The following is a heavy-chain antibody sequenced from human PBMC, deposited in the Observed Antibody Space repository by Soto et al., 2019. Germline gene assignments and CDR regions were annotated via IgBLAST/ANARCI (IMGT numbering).Heavy chain of an antibody. CDR3: ATDHGKQVIGD. D-gene: IGHD2-21*01. Sequence: ASVKVSCKASGYSFTSYGIRWVRQAHGQGLEWMGWISAYNGNKKYAQKLQGRVTMTTDTSTSTAYMELRSLRSDDTAVYYCATDHGKQVIGDCGQGTGDTVS. CDR2: ISAYNGNK. V-gene: IGHV1-18*01. J-gene: IGHJ4*02. CDR1: GYSFTSYG.